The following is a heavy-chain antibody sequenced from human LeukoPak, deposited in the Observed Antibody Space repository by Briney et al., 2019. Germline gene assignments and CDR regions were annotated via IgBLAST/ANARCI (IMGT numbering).Heavy chain of an antibody. CDR3: AKEYTGTFSPFPSYFDN. J-gene: IGHJ4*02. CDR2: ISGSGGST. CDR1: GFTFSSYG. V-gene: IGHV3-23*01. Sequence: GGSLRLSCAASGFTFSSYGMSWVRQAPGKGLEWVSAISGSGGSTYYADSVKGRFTISRDNSKNTLYLQMNSLRAEDTAIYYCAKEYTGTFSPFPSYFDNWGQGTLVAVSS. D-gene: IGHD1-26*01.